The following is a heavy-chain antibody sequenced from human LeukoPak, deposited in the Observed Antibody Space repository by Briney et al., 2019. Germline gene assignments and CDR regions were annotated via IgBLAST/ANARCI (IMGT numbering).Heavy chain of an antibody. CDR3: AKEAQGCSITSCYFDS. V-gene: IGHV3-30*02. Sequence: PGGSLRLSCAASGCTFSSYGMHWVRQAPGKGLEWVAFIRYDGSNKYYADSVKGRFTISRDNSKNTLFLQMNSLRAEDTAVYYCAKEAQGCSITSCYFDSWGQGTLVTVSS. J-gene: IGHJ4*02. CDR2: IRYDGSNK. D-gene: IGHD2-2*01. CDR1: GCTFSSYG.